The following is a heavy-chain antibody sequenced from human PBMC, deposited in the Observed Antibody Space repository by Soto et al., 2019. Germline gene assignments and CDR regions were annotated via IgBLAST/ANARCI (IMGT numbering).Heavy chain of an antibody. CDR2: ISGSGGST. CDR3: AKDRVLWFGELNWFDP. Sequence: EVQLLESGGGLVQPGGSLRLSCAASGFTFSSYAMSWVRQAPGKGLEWVSAISGSGGSTYYADSVKGRFTISRDNSKNXLYLQMNSLRAEDTAVYYCAKDRVLWFGELNWFDPWGQGTLVTVSS. CDR1: GFTFSSYA. V-gene: IGHV3-23*01. D-gene: IGHD3-10*01. J-gene: IGHJ5*02.